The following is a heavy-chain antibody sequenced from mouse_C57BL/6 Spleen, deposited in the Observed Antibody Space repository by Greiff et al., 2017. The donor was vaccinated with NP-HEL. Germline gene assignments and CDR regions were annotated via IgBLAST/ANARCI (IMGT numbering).Heavy chain of an antibody. Sequence: QVQLKQSGPELVKPGASVKISCKASGYAFSSSWMNWVKQRPGKGLEWIGRIYPGDGDTNYNGKFKGKATLTADKSSSTAYMQLSSLTSEDSAVYFCARNGGYDGYYGAMDYWGQGTSVTVSS. CDR3: ARNGGYDGYYGAMDY. D-gene: IGHD2-3*01. CDR1: GYAFSSSW. J-gene: IGHJ4*01. V-gene: IGHV1-82*01. CDR2: IYPGDGDT.